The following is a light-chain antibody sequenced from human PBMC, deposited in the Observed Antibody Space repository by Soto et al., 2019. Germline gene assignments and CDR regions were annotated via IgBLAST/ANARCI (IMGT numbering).Light chain of an antibody. J-gene: IGKJ5*01. CDR3: QQYGSSTIT. Sequence: EIVLTQSPGTLSLSSGERATLSCRASQSVGSSYLAWYQQKPGQAPRLLIYGASSRATGIPDRFSGSGSGTDFTLTINRLEPEDFAVYYCQQYGSSTITFGQGTRLEIK. CDR2: GAS. CDR1: QSVGSSY. V-gene: IGKV3-20*01.